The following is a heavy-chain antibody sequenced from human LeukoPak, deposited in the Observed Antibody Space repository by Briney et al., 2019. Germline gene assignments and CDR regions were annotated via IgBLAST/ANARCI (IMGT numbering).Heavy chain of an antibody. J-gene: IGHJ4*02. CDR1: GFIFGDYA. V-gene: IGHV3-49*03. CDR2: IYGGTT. CDR3: VRYSGDADY. D-gene: IGHD5-12*01. Sequence: GGSLRLSCIASGFIFGDYAMSWFRQAPGKGLEWVGFIYGGTTEYAASVKGRFTISRDDSKSIAYLQMNSLKGEDTAVYYCVRYSGDADYWGQGTLVTVSS.